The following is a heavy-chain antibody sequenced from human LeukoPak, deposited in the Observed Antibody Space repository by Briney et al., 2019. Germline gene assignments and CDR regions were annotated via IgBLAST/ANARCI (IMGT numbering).Heavy chain of an antibody. D-gene: IGHD3-3*01. Sequence: GGSLRLSCAASGFTVSSNYMSWVRQAPGKGLEWVSVIYSGGSTYYADSVKGRFTISRDNSKNTLYLQMNSLRAEDTAVYYCARDTNYYYYGMDVWGQGTTVTVSS. CDR2: IYSGGST. CDR1: GFTVSSNY. CDR3: ARDTNYYYYGMDV. J-gene: IGHJ6*02. V-gene: IGHV3-53*01.